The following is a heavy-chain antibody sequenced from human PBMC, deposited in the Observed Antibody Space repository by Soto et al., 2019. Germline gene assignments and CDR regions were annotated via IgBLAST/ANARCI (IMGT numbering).Heavy chain of an antibody. CDR2: INYRGNT. CDR1: GGSIITTTYY. D-gene: IGHD2-15*01. J-gene: IGHJ4*02. V-gene: IGHV4-39*01. CDR3: GRQSGHFDY. Sequence: QLQLQESGPGLVKPSETLSLTCTVSGGSIITTTYYWGWIRQPPGKGLEWIGSINYRGNTFYNPSLKSRVTISVDTSKNQFSLKLNSVTAADTAVYYCGRQSGHFDYWGQGTLVTVSS.